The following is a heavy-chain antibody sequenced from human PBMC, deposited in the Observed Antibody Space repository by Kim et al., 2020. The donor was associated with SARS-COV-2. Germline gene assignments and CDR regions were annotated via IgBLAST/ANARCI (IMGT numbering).Heavy chain of an antibody. Sequence: SNPSRKSLVTISVDRSKNQFPLKVSSVTAADTAVYYCARGGGDYARIDYWGQGTLVPVSS. J-gene: IGHJ4*02. CDR3: ARGGGDYARIDY. V-gene: IGHV4-30-2*01. D-gene: IGHD4-17*01.